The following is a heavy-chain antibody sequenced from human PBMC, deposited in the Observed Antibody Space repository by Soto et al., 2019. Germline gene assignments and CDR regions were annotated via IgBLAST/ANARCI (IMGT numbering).Heavy chain of an antibody. CDR2: ISYDGTDK. V-gene: IGHV3-30*18. D-gene: IGHD1-26*01. Sequence: QVQLVESGGGVVQPGRSLRLSCVATGLTFSGYGMHWVRQAPGQGLEWVALISYDGTDKYYADSVKGRCTISRDNSKNTLYLQMNSLRAEDTAMYYCAKTDMSGSYDYWGQGTLVTVSS. CDR3: AKTDMSGSYDY. J-gene: IGHJ4*02. CDR1: GLTFSGYG.